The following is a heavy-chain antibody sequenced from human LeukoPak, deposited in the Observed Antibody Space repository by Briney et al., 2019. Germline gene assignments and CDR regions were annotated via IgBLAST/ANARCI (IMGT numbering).Heavy chain of an antibody. Sequence: SETLSLTCTVSGDSISSSSYYWGWIRQPPGKGLEWIGSIYYSGSTYYNPSLKSRVTISVDTSKNQFSLKLSSVTAADTAVYYCARALGGSGVGYYYYYYMDVWGKGTTVTVSS. CDR3: ARALGGSGVGYYYYYYMDV. CDR2: IYYSGST. J-gene: IGHJ6*03. V-gene: IGHV4-39*07. CDR1: GDSISSSSYY. D-gene: IGHD3-10*01.